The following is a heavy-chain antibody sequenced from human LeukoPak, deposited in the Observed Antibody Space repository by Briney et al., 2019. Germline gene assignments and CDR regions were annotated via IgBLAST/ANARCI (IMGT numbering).Heavy chain of an antibody. V-gene: IGHV4-34*01. Sequence: PSETLSLTCTVSGGSFSGFRWHWIRQPPGKGPEWIGEINHSGGTTYNPSLKSRVTISVDTSKIQFSLNLTSVTAADTAVYYCALELVVPAALERLNAFDIWGHGTLVTVSS. CDR1: GGSFSGFR. D-gene: IGHD2-2*01. CDR3: ALELVVPAALERLNAFDI. CDR2: INHSGGT. J-gene: IGHJ3*02.